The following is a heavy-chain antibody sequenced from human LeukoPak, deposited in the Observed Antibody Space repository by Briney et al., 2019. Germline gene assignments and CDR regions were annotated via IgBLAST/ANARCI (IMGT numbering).Heavy chain of an antibody. CDR3: AREYYDSSAYNQEAIDY. D-gene: IGHD3-22*01. Sequence: GASVKVSCKASGYTFTDYYMHWVRQAPGQGLEWLGWINLNSGGTNYAQKFQGRVTMTRDTSISTAYIELSRLRSDDTAVYYCAREYYDSSAYNQEAIDYWGQGTLVTVSS. CDR2: INLNSGGT. J-gene: IGHJ4*02. CDR1: GYTFTDYY. V-gene: IGHV1-2*02.